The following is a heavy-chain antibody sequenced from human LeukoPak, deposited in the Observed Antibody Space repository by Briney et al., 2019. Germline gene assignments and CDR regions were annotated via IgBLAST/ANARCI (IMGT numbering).Heavy chain of an antibody. CDR2: INSDGSST. CDR3: ARGPYYYDSSGPRGAFDI. D-gene: IGHD3-22*01. J-gene: IGHJ3*02. V-gene: IGHV3-74*01. Sequence: GGSLRLSCAASGFTLSSYWMHWVRQVPGKGLVWVSRINSDGSSTNYADSVKGRFTISRDNAKNTLYLQMSSLRAEDTAVYYCARGPYYYDSSGPRGAFDIWGQGTVVTVSS. CDR1: GFTLSSYW.